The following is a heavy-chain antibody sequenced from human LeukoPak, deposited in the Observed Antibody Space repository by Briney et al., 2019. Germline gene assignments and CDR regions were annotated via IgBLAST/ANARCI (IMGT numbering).Heavy chain of an antibody. Sequence: ASVKVSCKASGYTFTSYDINWVRQATGQGLEWMGWMNPNSGNTGYAQKFQGRVTMTRNTSISTAYMELSSLRSEDTAVYYCVRPRHYYYGMDVWGQGTTVTVSS. CDR3: VRPRHYYYGMDV. V-gene: IGHV1-8*01. J-gene: IGHJ6*02. CDR1: GYTFTSYD. CDR2: MNPNSGNT.